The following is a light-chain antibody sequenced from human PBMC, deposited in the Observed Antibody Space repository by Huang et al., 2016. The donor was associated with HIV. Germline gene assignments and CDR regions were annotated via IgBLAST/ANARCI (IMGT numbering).Light chain of an antibody. J-gene: IGKJ2*01. CDR3: QQYNSYPYT. V-gene: IGKV1-5*01. CDR1: QSISSW. CDR2: DAS. Sequence: DIQMTQSPSTLSASVGDRVTITCRASQSISSWLAWYQQKPGKAPKLLIYDASSLESGGPSRFSGSGAGTEFTLTSSSLQPDNFATYYCQQYNSYPYTFGQGTKLEIK.